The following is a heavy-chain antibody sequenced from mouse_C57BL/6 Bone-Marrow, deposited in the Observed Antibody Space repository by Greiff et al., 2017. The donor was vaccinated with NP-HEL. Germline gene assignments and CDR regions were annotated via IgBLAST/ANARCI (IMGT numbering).Heavy chain of an antibody. Sequence: EVKLQESGGGLVQPGGSLKLSCAASGIDFSRYWMSWVRRAPGKGLEWIGEINPDSSTINYAPSLKDKFIISRDNANNTLYLQMSKVRSEDTALYYCARVITTVVAYYFDYWGQGTTLTVSS. V-gene: IGHV4-1*01. D-gene: IGHD1-1*01. CDR1: GIDFSRYW. CDR2: INPDSSTI. CDR3: ARVITTVVAYYFDY. J-gene: IGHJ2*01.